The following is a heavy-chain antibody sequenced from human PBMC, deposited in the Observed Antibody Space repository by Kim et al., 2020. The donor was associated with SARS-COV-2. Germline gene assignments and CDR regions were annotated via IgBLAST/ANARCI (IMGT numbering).Heavy chain of an antibody. J-gene: IGHJ6*02. CDR1: GGTFSSYT. CDR3: ARGGPGEYGMDV. CDR2: IIPILGIA. D-gene: IGHD3-16*01. Sequence: SVKVSCKASGGTFSSYTISWVRQAPGQGLEWMGRIIPILGIANYAQKFQGRVTITADKSTSTAYMELSSLRSEDTAVYYCARGGPGEYGMDVWGQGTTVTVSS. V-gene: IGHV1-69*02.